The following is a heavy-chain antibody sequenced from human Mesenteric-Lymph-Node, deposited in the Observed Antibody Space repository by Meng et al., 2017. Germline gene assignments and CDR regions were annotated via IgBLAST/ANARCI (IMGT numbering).Heavy chain of an antibody. J-gene: IGHJ4*02. CDR2: IRSGGNT. CDR1: GFTVSTNY. CDR3: ATSDYVWGSYRPDY. D-gene: IGHD3-16*02. V-gene: IGHV3-66*02. Sequence: GGSLRLSCAASGFTVSTNYISWVRQAPGKGLEWVSVIRSGGNTDYADSVKGRFTISRDNSKNTVYLQMNSLRAEDTAMYYCATSDYVWGSYRPDYWGQGTL.